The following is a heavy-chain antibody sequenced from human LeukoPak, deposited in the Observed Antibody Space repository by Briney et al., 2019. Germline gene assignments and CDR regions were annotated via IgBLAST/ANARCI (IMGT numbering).Heavy chain of an antibody. Sequence: ASETLSLTCAVYGGSFSGYYWSWIRQPPGKGLEWIGEINHSGSTNYNPSLKSRVTISVDTSKNQFSLKLSSVTAADTAVYYCARPLGLGVDYWGQGTLVTVSS. CDR1: GGSFSGYY. D-gene: IGHD1-26*01. V-gene: IGHV4-34*01. CDR3: ARPLGLGVDY. CDR2: INHSGST. J-gene: IGHJ4*02.